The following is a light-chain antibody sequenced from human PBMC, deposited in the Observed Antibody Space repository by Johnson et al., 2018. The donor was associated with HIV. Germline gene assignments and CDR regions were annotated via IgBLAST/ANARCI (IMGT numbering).Light chain of an antibody. CDR3: GTWDTSLSAGV. J-gene: IGLJ1*01. Sequence: QSVLTQPPSVSAAPGQKVTISCSGISSNIGNQYVSWYQLLPGTAPKLLIYYNNQRPSGLPDRLSVSKSGPSATLGITGLQTGDEADDYCGTWDTSLSAGVFGAVTKVTV. CDR2: YNN. V-gene: IGLV1-51*01. CDR1: SSNIGNQY.